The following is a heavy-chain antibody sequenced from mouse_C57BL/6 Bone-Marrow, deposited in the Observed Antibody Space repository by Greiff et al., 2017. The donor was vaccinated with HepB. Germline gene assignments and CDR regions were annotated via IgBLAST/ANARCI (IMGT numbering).Heavy chain of an antibody. Sequence: VQLQQSGAELVRPGASVKLSCTASGFNIKDDYMHWVKQRPEQGLEWIGWIDPENGDTENASKFQGKANITADTSSNTAYLQPSSQTYEDTAVYDGTTDAYYGSRKGFAYWGQGTLVTVAA. CDR2: IDPENGDT. D-gene: IGHD1-1*01. CDR1: GFNIKDDY. CDR3: TTDAYYGSRKGFAY. V-gene: IGHV14-4*01. J-gene: IGHJ3*01.